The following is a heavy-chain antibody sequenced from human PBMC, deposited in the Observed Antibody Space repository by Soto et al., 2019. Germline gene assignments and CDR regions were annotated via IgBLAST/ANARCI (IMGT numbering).Heavy chain of an antibody. D-gene: IGHD6-13*01. V-gene: IGHV3-23*01. CDR1: GFTFSSHA. CDR2: IRGSGGST. J-gene: IGHJ6*02. CDR3: AKNGASSKTWYMWYYALDV. Sequence: GGSLRLSCAASGFTFSSHAMSWVRQAPGKGLEWVSAIRGSGGSTYYADSVKGRFTISRDNSKNTLYLQVDSLRAEDTAVYYCAKNGASSKTWYMWYYALDVWGQGTTVTVSS.